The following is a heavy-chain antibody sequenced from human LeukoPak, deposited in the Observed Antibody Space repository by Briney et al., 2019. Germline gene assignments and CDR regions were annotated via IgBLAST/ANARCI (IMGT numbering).Heavy chain of an antibody. V-gene: IGHV3-23*01. D-gene: IGHD3-22*01. J-gene: IGHJ1*01. CDR3: AIMHGYYDGSGYWVQ. CDR2: ITPNADRT. CDR1: GFTFGNYG. Sequence: GSLRLSCAASGFTFGNYGMSRGRQAPGEGPGWVSFITPNADRTSYADSVEGRFTISRDNPRNTLYMQMNSLRDEDTAIYYCAIMHGYYDGSGYWVQWGQGTLVTVSS.